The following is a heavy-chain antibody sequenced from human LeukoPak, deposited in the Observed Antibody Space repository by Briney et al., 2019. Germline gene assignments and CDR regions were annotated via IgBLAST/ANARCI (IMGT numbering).Heavy chain of an antibody. Sequence: GESLKISCKGSGYSFTNYWIGWVRQMPGKGLEWMGIIYPGDSDTRYSPSFQGQVTISADKSISTAYLQWSSLKASDTAMYYCATTSVISSIGFDYWGQGTPVTVSS. D-gene: IGHD5/OR15-5a*01. V-gene: IGHV5-51*01. CDR1: GYSFTNYW. CDR3: ATTSVISSIGFDY. CDR2: IYPGDSDT. J-gene: IGHJ4*02.